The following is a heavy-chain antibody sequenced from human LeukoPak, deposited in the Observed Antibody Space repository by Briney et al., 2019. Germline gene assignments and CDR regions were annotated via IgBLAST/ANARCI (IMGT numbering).Heavy chain of an antibody. V-gene: IGHV3-21*01. J-gene: IGHJ6*03. CDR2: ITTSSTYI. Sequence: GGSLRLSCAASGFSFSDYNMNWVRQAPGKALEWVSSITTSSTYIYYGDSVKGRFTISRDNAKNSLYLQMNSLRAEDTAVYYCARRDGDGYNYYYYYMDVWGKGTTVTISS. CDR1: GFSFSDYN. D-gene: IGHD5-24*01. CDR3: ARRDGDGYNYYYYYMDV.